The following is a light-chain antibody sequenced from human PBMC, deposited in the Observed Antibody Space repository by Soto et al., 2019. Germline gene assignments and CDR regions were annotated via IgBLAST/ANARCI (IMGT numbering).Light chain of an antibody. CDR2: GAS. V-gene: IGKV3-20*01. Sequence: EIVLTQSPGTLSLYTGERATLSCRASQSVSSSYLAWYQQKPGQAPRLLIYGASSRATGVPDRFSGSGSGTDFTLTISRLEAEDVAVYYCQQYGSSPRTFGEGTKVDIK. J-gene: IGKJ1*01. CDR3: QQYGSSPRT. CDR1: QSVSSSY.